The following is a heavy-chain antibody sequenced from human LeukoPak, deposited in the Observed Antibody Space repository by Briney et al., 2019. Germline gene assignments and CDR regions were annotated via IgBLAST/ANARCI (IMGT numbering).Heavy chain of an antibody. Sequence: NTSETLSLTCTVSGGSISSYYWSWIRQPPGKGLEWIGYIFYSGSTNYNPSLKSRVTISVDTSQNQFSLKLSSVTAADTAVYYCARRLGGWFGPWGQGTLVTVSS. J-gene: IGHJ5*02. CDR2: IFYSGST. D-gene: IGHD3-16*01. CDR3: ARRLGGWFGP. CDR1: GGSISSYY. V-gene: IGHV4-59*08.